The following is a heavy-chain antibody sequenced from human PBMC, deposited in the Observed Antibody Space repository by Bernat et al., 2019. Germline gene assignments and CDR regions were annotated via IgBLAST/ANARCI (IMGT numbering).Heavy chain of an antibody. CDR3: TRHEATRDY. J-gene: IGHJ4*02. CDR2: IRSKANSYAT. V-gene: IGHV3-73*02. CDR1: GFTFSGSA. Sequence: EVQLVESGGGLVQPGGSLKLSCAASGFTFSGSAMHWVRRASGKGLEWVGRIRSKANSYATAYAASVKGRFTISRDDSKNTAYLQMNSLKTEDTAVYYCTRHEATRDYWGQGTLVTVSS.